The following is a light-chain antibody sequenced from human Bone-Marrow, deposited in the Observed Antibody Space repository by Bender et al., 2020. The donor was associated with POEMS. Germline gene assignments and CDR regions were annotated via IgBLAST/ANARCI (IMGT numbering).Light chain of an antibody. CDR1: SSDVGAYSY. CDR2: EVR. J-gene: IGLJ3*02. Sequence: QSALTQPRSVSGSPGQSITISCTGTSSDVGAYSYVSWFQQLPGKAPKLLIYEVRKRPSGVSNRFSGSKSGNTASLTVSGVQAEDEADFYCCSYADNSVWVFGGGTKLTVL. V-gene: IGLV2-11*01. CDR3: CSYADNSVWV.